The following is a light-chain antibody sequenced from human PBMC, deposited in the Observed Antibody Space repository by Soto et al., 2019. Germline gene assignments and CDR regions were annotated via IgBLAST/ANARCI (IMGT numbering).Light chain of an antibody. CDR3: CCYAGSFYV. V-gene: IGLV2-11*01. CDR2: DVS. J-gene: IGLJ1*01. Sequence: QTGLTQSRSVSRSPGHTVTISCTGTSSDVGGYNYVSCYQEHPGKAPKLMIFDVSKRPSGVPDRFSGSKSGNTASLTISGLQAEDEADYCCCCYAGSFYVFGSGT. CDR1: SSDVGGYNY.